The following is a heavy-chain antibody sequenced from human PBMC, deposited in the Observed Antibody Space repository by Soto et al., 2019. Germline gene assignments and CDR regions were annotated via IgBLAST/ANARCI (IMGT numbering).Heavy chain of an antibody. V-gene: IGHV4-30-4*01. CDR3: ARESPLHYGGNSFQH. CDR1: GGSISSGDYY. Sequence: SETLSLTCTVSGGSISSGDYYWSWIRQPPGKGLEWIGYIYYSGSTCYNPSLKSRVTISVDTSKNQFSLKLSSVTAADTAVYYCARESPLHYGGNSFQHWGQGTLVTVSS. D-gene: IGHD4-17*01. J-gene: IGHJ1*01. CDR2: IYYSGST.